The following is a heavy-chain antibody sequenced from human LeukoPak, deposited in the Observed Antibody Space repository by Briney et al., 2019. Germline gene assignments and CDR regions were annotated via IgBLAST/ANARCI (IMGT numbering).Heavy chain of an antibody. J-gene: IGHJ5*02. CDR3: ARGSGGYCSSTSCSYNWFDP. D-gene: IGHD2-2*01. Sequence: ASVKVSCKASGYTFTSYDINWVRQATGQGLEWMGWMNPNSGNTGYAQKFQGRVTITRNTSISTAYMELSSLRSEDTAVYYCARGSGGYCSSTSCSYNWFDPWGQGTLVTVSS. CDR2: MNPNSGNT. CDR1: GYTFTSYD. V-gene: IGHV1-8*03.